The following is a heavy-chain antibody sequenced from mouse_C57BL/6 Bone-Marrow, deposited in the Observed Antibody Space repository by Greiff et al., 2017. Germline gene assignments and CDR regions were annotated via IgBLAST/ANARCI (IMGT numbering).Heavy chain of an antibody. V-gene: IGHV1-54*01. CDR2: INPGSGGT. CDR3: AIAGLQRWFAY. D-gene: IGHD2-2*01. CDR1: GYAFTNYL. J-gene: IGHJ3*01. Sequence: QVQLQQSGAELVRPGTSVKVSCKASGYAFTNYLIEWVKQRPGQGLEWIGVINPGSGGTNYNEKFKGKATLTADKSSSTAYMELRSLTSEDSAVYFCAIAGLQRWFAYWGQGTLVTVSA.